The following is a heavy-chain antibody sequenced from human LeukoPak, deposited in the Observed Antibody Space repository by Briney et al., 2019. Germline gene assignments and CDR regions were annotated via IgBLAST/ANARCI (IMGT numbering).Heavy chain of an antibody. CDR1: GGSISSSSYY. D-gene: IGHD6-6*01. J-gene: IGHJ4*02. V-gene: IGHV4-39*01. Sequence: PSETLSLTCTVSGGSISSSSYYWGWIRQPPGKGLEWIGSAYYSGSTYYNPSLKSRVTISVDTSKDQFSLKLGSVTAADTAVYYCARSTSSIAARLDYWGQGTLVTVSS. CDR2: AYYSGST. CDR3: ARSTSSIAARLDY.